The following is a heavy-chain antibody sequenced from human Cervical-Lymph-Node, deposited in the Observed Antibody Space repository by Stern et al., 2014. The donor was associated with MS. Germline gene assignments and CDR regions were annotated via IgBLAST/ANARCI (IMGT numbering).Heavy chain of an antibody. CDR2: ITTNTGNP. CDR1: GYTFTSYA. CDR3: ARETGGQVYSSGWYTFDY. V-gene: IGHV7-4-1*02. D-gene: IGHD6-19*01. Sequence: MQLVESGSELKKPGASVKVSCKTSGYTFTSYAMNWVRQAPGQGLEWLGWITTNTGNPTYAQGFTGRFVFSLDTSVSTAYLQISSLKAEDTAVYYCARETGGQVYSSGWYTFDYWGQGTLVTVSS. J-gene: IGHJ4*02.